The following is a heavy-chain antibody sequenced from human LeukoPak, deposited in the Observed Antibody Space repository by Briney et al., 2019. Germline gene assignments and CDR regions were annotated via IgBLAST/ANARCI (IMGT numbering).Heavy chain of an antibody. V-gene: IGHV1-2*04. CDR2: INPNSGGT. CDR3: AREDVGCSGGSCYSFDY. CDR1: GYTFSGYY. Sequence: ASVKVSCKASGYTFSGYYMNWVRQAHGQGLEWMGWINPNSGGTNYAQKFQGWVTMTRDTSISTAYMELSRLRSDDTAVYYCAREDVGCSGGSCYSFDYWGQGTLVTVSS. J-gene: IGHJ4*02. D-gene: IGHD2-15*01.